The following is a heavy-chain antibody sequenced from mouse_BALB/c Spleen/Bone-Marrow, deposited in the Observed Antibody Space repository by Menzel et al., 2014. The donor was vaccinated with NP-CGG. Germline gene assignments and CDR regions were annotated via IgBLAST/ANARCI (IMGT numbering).Heavy chain of an antibody. V-gene: IGHV1-9*01. Sequence: VQLQQSGAELMKPGASVKISCKATGYTFSSYWIEWVKQRPGYGLEWIGEILPGSGSTNYNEKFKGKATFTADTSSNTAYMQLSSLTSEDSAVYYCARTGTDWYFDVWGAGTSVTVSS. D-gene: IGHD4-1*01. CDR2: ILPGSGST. CDR1: GYTFSSYW. J-gene: IGHJ1*01. CDR3: ARTGTDWYFDV.